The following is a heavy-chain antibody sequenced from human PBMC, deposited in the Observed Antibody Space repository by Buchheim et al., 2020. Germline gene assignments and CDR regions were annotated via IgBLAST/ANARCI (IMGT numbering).Heavy chain of an antibody. CDR3: AKQPYEVSSNFDY. CDR1: GFTFSSYA. V-gene: IGHV3-23*01. CDR2: ISVSGGGT. J-gene: IGHJ4*02. Sequence: EVQLLESGGGLVQPGGSLRLSCAASGFTFSSYAMSWVRQAPGKGLEWVSGISVSGGGTYYADSVKGRFRISRDNSKKTLYLQMNTLRADDTAVYYCAKQPYEVSSNFDYWGQGAL. D-gene: IGHD3-3*01.